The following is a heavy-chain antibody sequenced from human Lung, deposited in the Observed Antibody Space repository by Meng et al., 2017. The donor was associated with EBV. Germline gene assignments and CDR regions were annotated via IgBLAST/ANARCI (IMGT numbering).Heavy chain of an antibody. CDR1: VFSLSPSGVG. D-gene: IGHD6-19*01. CDR3: AHSPEYSSVGWFDP. CDR2: IYWDDDK. V-gene: IGHV2-5*02. Sequence: QLPFNDLGLQPVNPKPTLTLTCTFSVFSLSPSGVGVGWIRQPPGKALEWLALIYWDDDKRYSPSLKSRLTITKDTSKNQVVLTMTNMDPVDTATYYCAHSPEYSSVGWFDPWGQGTLVTVSS. J-gene: IGHJ5*02.